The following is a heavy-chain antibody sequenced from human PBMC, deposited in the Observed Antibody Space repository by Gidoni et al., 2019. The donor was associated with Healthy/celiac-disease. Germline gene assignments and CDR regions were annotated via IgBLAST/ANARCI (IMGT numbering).Heavy chain of an antibody. CDR1: GFTFSSYA. J-gene: IGHJ3*02. Sequence: EVQLLESGGGLVQPGGSLRLSCAASGFTFSSYAMRWVRQAPGKGLAWVSAISGSGGSTYYADSVKSRFAISRDNSKNTLYLQMNSLSAEDTAVYYCANPLITIFVPPTLWGTHTGPADAFDIWGQGTMVTVSS. CDR3: ANPLITIFVPPTLWGTHTGPADAFDI. V-gene: IGHV3-23*01. D-gene: IGHD3-3*01. CDR2: ISGSGGST.